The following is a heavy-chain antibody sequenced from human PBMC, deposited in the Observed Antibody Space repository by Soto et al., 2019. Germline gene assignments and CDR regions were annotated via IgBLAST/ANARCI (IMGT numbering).Heavy chain of an antibody. D-gene: IGHD3-22*01. V-gene: IGHV3-48*01. J-gene: IGHJ3*02. CDR2: ISSSSSTI. CDR1: GFTFSSYS. CDR3: ARGLNYYDSSGYYYPHDAFDI. Sequence: GGSLRLSCAASGFTFSSYSMNWVRQAPGKGLEWVSYISSSSSTIYYADSVKGRFTISRDNAKNSLYLQMNSLRAEDTAVYYCARGLNYYDSSGYYYPHDAFDIWGQGTMVTVSS.